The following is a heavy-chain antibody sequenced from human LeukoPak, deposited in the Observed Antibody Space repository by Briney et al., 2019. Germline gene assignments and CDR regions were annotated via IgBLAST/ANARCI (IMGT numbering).Heavy chain of an antibody. D-gene: IGHD1-26*01. Sequence: GGSLRLSCAASGFTFSSYAMHWVRQAPGKGLEYVSAISSNGGSTYYANSVKGRFTISRDNSKNTLYLQMGSLRAEDMAVYYCAREAVAVGAQYYFDYWGQGTLVTVSS. CDR3: AREAVAVGAQYYFDY. CDR2: ISSNGGST. CDR1: GFTFSSYA. J-gene: IGHJ4*02. V-gene: IGHV3-64*01.